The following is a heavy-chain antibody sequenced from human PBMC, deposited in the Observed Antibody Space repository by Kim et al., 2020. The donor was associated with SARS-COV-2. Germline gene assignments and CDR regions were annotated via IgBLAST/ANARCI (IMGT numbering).Heavy chain of an antibody. D-gene: IGHD2-2*01. CDR2: INAGNGNT. V-gene: IGHV1-3*01. Sequence: ASVKVSCKASGYTFTSYAMHWVRQAPGQRLEWMGWINAGNGNTKYSQKFQGRVTITRDTSASTAYMELGSLRSEDTAVYYCARDQGIYCSSTSCRYGMDFWGQGTTVTVSS. CDR3: ARDQGIYCSSTSCRYGMDF. CDR1: GYTFTSYA. J-gene: IGHJ6*02.